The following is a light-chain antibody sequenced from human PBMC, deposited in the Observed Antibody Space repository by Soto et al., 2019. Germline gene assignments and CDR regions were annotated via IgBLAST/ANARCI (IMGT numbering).Light chain of an antibody. Sequence: AIQMTQSPSSLSASVGDRVTITCRSSQDIRNDLGWYQQKPGKAPKLLIYASYTLQIGVPSRFSGSVSGTDLPLTISSLQPEDFATYYCLKGDSYPHTFGPGTKVDIK. J-gene: IGKJ3*01. CDR2: ASY. CDR3: LKGDSYPHT. V-gene: IGKV1-6*01. CDR1: QDIRND.